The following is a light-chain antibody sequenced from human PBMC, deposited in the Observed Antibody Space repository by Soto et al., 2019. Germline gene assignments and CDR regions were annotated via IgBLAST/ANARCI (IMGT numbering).Light chain of an antibody. V-gene: IGKV3-15*01. CDR1: QSVSSN. Sequence: EIVMTQSPATLSVSPGERATLSCRVSQSVSSNLAWYQQKPGQAPRLLIYGASTRATGIPARFSGSGSGTEFTLTISSLQSEDFAVYYCQHYNYWPPPFGGGTKVEIK. CDR2: GAS. CDR3: QHYNYWPPP. J-gene: IGKJ4*01.